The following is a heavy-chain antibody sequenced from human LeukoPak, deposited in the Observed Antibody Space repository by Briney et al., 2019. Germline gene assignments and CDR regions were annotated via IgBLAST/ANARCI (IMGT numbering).Heavy chain of an antibody. Sequence: GASVKVSCKASGYTFTNNYIHWVRQAPGQGLEWMGVMNPTGGSASHAPKFQARFIMTRSVSTSTAYMELRSLRSEDMAVYYCARDAMVQKLAYMDIWGDGTTVSVSS. CDR1: GYTFTNNY. V-gene: IGHV1-46*01. CDR2: MNPTGGSA. D-gene: IGHD5-18*01. J-gene: IGHJ6*03. CDR3: ARDAMVQKLAYMDI.